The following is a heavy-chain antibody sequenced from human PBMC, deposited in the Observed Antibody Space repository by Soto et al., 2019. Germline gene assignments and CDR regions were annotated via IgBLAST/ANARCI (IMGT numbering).Heavy chain of an antibody. CDR1: GVSISTYY. D-gene: IGHD4-4*01. CDR2: VFYSGNT. Sequence: QVQPQESGPGLVKPSETLSLTCTVSGVSISTYYWTWIRQPPGKGLEWIGHVFYSGNTNYNPSLKSRVTISVDASRIQFALRLSSVTDADTAMYYCASRDYNDAFDIWGQGTLVTVSS. CDR3: ASRDYNDAFDI. V-gene: IGHV4-59*01. J-gene: IGHJ3*02.